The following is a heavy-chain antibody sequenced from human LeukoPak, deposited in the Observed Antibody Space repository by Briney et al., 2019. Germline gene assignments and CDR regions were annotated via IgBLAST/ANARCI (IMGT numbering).Heavy chain of an antibody. CDR3: AKDPTGYGDYGDY. D-gene: IGHD4-17*01. Sequence: GGSLRLSCAASGFTFSSYGMHWVRQAPGKGLEWVAVISYDGSNKYYADSVKGRFTISRDNSKNTLYLQMNSLRAEGTAVYYCAKDPTGYGDYGDYWGQGTLVTVSS. V-gene: IGHV3-30*18. J-gene: IGHJ4*02. CDR1: GFTFSSYG. CDR2: ISYDGSNK.